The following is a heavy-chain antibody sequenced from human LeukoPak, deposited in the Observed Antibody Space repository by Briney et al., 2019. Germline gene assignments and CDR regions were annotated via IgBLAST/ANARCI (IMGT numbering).Heavy chain of an antibody. CDR3: AREGYSPY. CDR1: GFTFDDYA. Sequence: GRSLRLSCAASGFTFDDYAMHWVRQGPGKGLEWVSGISWNSGSIGYADSVKGRFTISRDNAKNSLYLQMNSLRAEDTAVYYCAREGYSPYWGQGTLVTVSS. V-gene: IGHV3-9*01. CDR2: ISWNSGSI. J-gene: IGHJ4*02. D-gene: IGHD6-13*01.